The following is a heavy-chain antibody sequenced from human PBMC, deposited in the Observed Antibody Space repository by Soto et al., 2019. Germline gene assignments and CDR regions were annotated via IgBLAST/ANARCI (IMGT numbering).Heavy chain of an antibody. V-gene: IGHV4-39*01. CDR3: ARLPPYDFWSGYYFDY. J-gene: IGHJ4*02. CDR2: IYYSGST. D-gene: IGHD3-3*01. Sequence: KPSETLSLTCTVSGGSISSSSYYWGWIRQPPGKGLEWIGSIYYSGSTYYNPSLKSRVTISVDTSKNQFSLKLSSVTAADTAVYYCARLPPYDFWSGYYFDYWGQGTLVTVSS. CDR1: GGSISSSSYY.